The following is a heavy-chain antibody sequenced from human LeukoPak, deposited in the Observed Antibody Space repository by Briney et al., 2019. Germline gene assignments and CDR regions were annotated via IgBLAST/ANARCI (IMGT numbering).Heavy chain of an antibody. V-gene: IGHV4-39*01. CDR2: IYYSGST. CDR1: GGSISSSSYY. Sequence: SETLSLTCTVSGGSISSSSYYWGWIRQPPGKGLEWIGSIYYSGSTYYNPSLKSRVTISVDTSKSQFSLKLSSVTAADTAVYYCALASSGAFDIWGQGTMVTVSS. CDR3: ALASSGAFDI. J-gene: IGHJ3*02.